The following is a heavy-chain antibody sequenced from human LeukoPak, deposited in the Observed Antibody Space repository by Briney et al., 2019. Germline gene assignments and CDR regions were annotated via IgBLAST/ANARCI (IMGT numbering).Heavy chain of an antibody. V-gene: IGHV3-15*01. CDR2: ITTKTDGGTT. J-gene: IGHJ4*02. Sequence: PGGSLRLSCAASGFAFSNAWMGWGGQGPGKGREWVGRITTKTDGGTTDYAAPVQGSFTISRDDSRNPLYLQMNRLKTEDTAVYYCTTDLRCELPPYDSWGQGTLVTVSP. CDR1: GFAFSNAW. CDR3: TTDLRCELPPYDS. D-gene: IGHD1-26*01.